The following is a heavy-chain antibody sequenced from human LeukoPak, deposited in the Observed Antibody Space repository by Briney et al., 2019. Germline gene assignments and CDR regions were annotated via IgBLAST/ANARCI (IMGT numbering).Heavy chain of an antibody. D-gene: IGHD3-10*01. V-gene: IGHV3-23*01. CDR2: ISGSGGST. J-gene: IGHJ6*03. CDR1: GFTFSSYE. CDR3: AKDNDYYGSGSSYYYYMDV. Sequence: GGSLRLSCAASGFTFSSYEMNWVRQAPGKGLEWVSAISGSGGSTYYADSVKGRFTISRDNSKNTLYLQMNSLRAEDTAVYYCAKDNDYYGSGSSYYYYMDVWGKGTTVTISS.